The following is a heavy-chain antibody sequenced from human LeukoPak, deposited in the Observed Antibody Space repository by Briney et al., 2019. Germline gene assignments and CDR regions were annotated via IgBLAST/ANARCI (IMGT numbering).Heavy chain of an antibody. CDR1: GFTFSSDA. CDR2: ISYDGSNK. Sequence: GGSLRLSCAASGFTFSSDAMHWVRQAPGKGLEWVAVISYDGSNKYYADSVKGRFTISRDNSKNTLYLQMNSLRAEDTALYYCAKESGYYSFDYWGQGTLVTVSS. V-gene: IGHV3-30-3*01. J-gene: IGHJ4*02. D-gene: IGHD3-3*01. CDR3: AKESGYYSFDY.